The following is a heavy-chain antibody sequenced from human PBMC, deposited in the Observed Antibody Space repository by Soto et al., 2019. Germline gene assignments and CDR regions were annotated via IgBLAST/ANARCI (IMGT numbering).Heavy chain of an antibody. CDR3: ARSRRDCSSTSCPAGTYYYYGMDV. CDR1: GFTFSSYA. J-gene: IGHJ6*02. Sequence: GGSLRLSCAASGFTFSSYAMHWVRQAPGKGLEWVAVISYDGSNKYYADSVKGRFTISRDNSKNTLYLQMNSLRAEDTAVYYCARSRRDCSSTSCPAGTYYYYGMDVWGQGTTVTVSS. CDR2: ISYDGSNK. D-gene: IGHD2-2*01. V-gene: IGHV3-30-3*01.